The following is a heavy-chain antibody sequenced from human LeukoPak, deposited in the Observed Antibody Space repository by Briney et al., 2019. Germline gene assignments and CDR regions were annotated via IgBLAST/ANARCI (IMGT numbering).Heavy chain of an antibody. D-gene: IGHD3-16*01. J-gene: IGHJ4*02. Sequence: GGSLILSCAASGFTSSNYWMHWVRQAPGKGLEWVAFIRYDGSNKYYADSVKGRFTISRDNSKNTLYLQMNSLRANDTAIYYCAKRGGRELDYWGQGTLVTVSS. CDR1: GFTSSNYW. CDR2: IRYDGSNK. CDR3: AKRGGRELDY. V-gene: IGHV3-30*02.